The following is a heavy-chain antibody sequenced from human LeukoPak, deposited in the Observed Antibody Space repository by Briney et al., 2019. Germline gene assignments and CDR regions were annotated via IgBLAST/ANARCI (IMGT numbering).Heavy chain of an antibody. J-gene: IGHJ4*02. Sequence: PGGSLRLACAASGFSFRRYAMNWVRQAPGKGLEWVAYVNAESTDILYADSVRGCFTISRDNAKNSLYLQMNSLRAEDRGVYYCARDTFEPLVIDFWGQGTLVTVSS. CDR3: ARDTFEPLVIDF. CDR1: GFSFRRYA. V-gene: IGHV3-21*05. D-gene: IGHD6-13*01. CDR2: VNAESTDI.